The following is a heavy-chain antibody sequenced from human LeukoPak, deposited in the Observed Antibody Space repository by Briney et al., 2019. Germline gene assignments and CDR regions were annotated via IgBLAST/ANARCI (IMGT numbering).Heavy chain of an antibody. J-gene: IGHJ4*02. CDR2: IIPILGIA. CDR1: GYTFTSYG. V-gene: IGHV1-69*04. D-gene: IGHD3-3*01. Sequence: GASVKVSCKASGYTFTSYGISWVRQAPGQGLEWMGRIIPILGIANYAQKFQGRVTITADKSTSTAYMELSSLRSEDTAVYYCARENDFWSGYSPTTPYYFDYWGQGTLVTVSS. CDR3: ARENDFWSGYSPTTPYYFDY.